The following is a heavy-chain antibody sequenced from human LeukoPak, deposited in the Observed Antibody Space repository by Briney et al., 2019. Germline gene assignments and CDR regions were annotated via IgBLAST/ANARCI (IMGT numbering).Heavy chain of an antibody. V-gene: IGHV3-30*04. CDR1: GFTFSSYA. D-gene: IGHD3-22*01. CDR2: ISYDGSNK. CDR3: ARAAGYYYDSSGFFDI. Sequence: GGSLRLSCAASGFTFSSYAMHWVRQAPGKGLEWVAVISYDGSNKYYADSVKGRFTISRDNSKNTLYLQMNSLRAEDTAVYYCARAAGYYYDSSGFFDIWGQGTMVTVSS. J-gene: IGHJ3*02.